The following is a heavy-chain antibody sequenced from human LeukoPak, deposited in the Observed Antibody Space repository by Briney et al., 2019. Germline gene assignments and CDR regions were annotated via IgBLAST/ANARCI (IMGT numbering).Heavy chain of an antibody. V-gene: IGHV1-69*05. J-gene: IGHJ5*02. Sequence: ASVKVSCKASGGTFSSYAISWVRQAPGQGLEWMGGIIPIFGTANYAQKFQGRVTITTDESTGTAYMELSSLRSEDTAVYYCASFSCSSTSCYENWFDPWGQGTLVTVSS. D-gene: IGHD2-2*01. CDR3: ASFSCSSTSCYENWFDP. CDR2: IIPIFGTA. CDR1: GGTFSSYA.